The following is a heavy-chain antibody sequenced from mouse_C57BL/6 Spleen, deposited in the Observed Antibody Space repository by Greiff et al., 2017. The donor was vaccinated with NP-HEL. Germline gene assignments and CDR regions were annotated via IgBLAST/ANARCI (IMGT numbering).Heavy chain of an antibody. CDR1: GYTFTSYW. V-gene: IGHV1-55*01. CDR2: IYPGSGST. CDR3: ARYPYYGSRYFDY. J-gene: IGHJ2*01. Sequence: VQLQESGAELVQPGASVKMSCKASGYTFTSYWITWVKQRPGQGLEWIGDIYPGSGSTNYNEKFKSKATLTVDTSSSTAYMQLSSLTSEDSAVYYCARYPYYGSRYFDYWGQGTTLTVSS. D-gene: IGHD1-1*01.